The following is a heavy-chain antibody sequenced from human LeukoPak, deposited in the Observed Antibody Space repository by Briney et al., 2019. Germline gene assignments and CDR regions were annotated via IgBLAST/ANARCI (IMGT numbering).Heavy chain of an antibody. Sequence: PGGSLRLSCAASGFTFSSYWMSWVRQAPGKGLEWVANIKQDGSEKYYVDSVKGRFTISRDNTKNTMYLQMNSLRAEDTAVYYCARGGAYHAFDIWGQGTMVTVSS. CDR3: ARGGAYHAFDI. CDR2: IKQDGSEK. CDR1: GFTFSSYW. D-gene: IGHD2-15*01. J-gene: IGHJ3*02. V-gene: IGHV3-7*01.